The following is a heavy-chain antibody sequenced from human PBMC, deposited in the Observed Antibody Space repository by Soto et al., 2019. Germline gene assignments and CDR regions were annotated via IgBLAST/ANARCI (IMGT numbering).Heavy chain of an antibody. CDR1: GFTFSSYA. CDR2: IKQDGSER. CDR3: ASARHIGP. D-gene: IGHD2-21*01. V-gene: IGHV3-7*01. Sequence: LRLSCAASGFTFSSYAIHWVRQAPGKGLEWVANIKQDGSERNYVDSVKGRFTISRDNAENSLYLQMNSLRVEDTGVYYCASARHIGPWGQGTLVTVSS. J-gene: IGHJ5*02.